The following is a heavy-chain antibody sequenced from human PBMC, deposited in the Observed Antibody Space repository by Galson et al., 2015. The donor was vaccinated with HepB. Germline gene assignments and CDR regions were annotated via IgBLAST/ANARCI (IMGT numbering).Heavy chain of an antibody. D-gene: IGHD3-22*01. CDR1: GFTFSSSA. CDR3: AKDYYYDSSGDNAFDI. Sequence: SLRLSCAASGFTFSSSAMSWVRQAPGKGLEWVSGISGSGGRTNYADSVEGRFTISRDNSKNTLYLQMNSLRAEDTAVYYCAKDYYYDSSGDNAFDIWGQGTMVTVSS. V-gene: IGHV3-23*01. CDR2: ISGSGGRT. J-gene: IGHJ3*02.